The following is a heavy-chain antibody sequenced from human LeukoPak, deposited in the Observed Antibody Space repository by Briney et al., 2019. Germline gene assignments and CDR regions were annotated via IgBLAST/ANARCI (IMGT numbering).Heavy chain of an antibody. D-gene: IGHD4-17*01. J-gene: IGHJ4*02. CDR1: GFTFSSYA. CDR3: ARVSGYGDSYYFDC. CDR2: ISSNGGST. Sequence: PGGSLRLSCAASGFTFSSYAMHWVRQAPGKGLEYVSAISSNGGSTYYANSVKGRFTISRDNSKNTLYLQMGSLRAEDMAVHYCARVSGYGDSYYFDCWGQGTLVTVSS. V-gene: IGHV3-64*01.